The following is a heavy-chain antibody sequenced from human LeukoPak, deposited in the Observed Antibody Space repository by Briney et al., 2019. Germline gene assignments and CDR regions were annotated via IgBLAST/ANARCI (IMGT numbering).Heavy chain of an antibody. CDR2: IYAGDSDT. D-gene: IGHD2-2*01. Sequence: KHGESLKISCKGSGYSFTSYWIGGVRQMPGKGLEWMGIIYAGDSDTRYSPSFQGQVTISADKSISIAYLQWSSLNASDTAMYYCARPGYCSSTSCFDLFFDYWGQGTLVTVSS. V-gene: IGHV5-51*01. CDR3: ARPGYCSSTSCFDLFFDY. J-gene: IGHJ4*02. CDR1: GYSFTSYW.